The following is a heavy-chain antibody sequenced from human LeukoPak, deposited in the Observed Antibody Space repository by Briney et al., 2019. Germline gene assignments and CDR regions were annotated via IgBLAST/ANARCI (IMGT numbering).Heavy chain of an antibody. Sequence: PSETLSLTCTVSGGSISSYYWSWIRQPPGKGLEWIGYIYYSGSTHYNPSLKSRVTISVDTSKNQFSLKLSSVTAADTAVYYCAKESNTAMPYYSVFDMDVWGKGTTVTISS. CDR3: AKESNTAMPYYSVFDMDV. CDR2: IYYSGST. D-gene: IGHD5-18*01. CDR1: GGSISSYY. V-gene: IGHV4-59*01. J-gene: IGHJ6*03.